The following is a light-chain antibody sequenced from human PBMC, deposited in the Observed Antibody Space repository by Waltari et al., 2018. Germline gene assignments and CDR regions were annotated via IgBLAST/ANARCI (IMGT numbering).Light chain of an antibody. CDR1: RGIDAY. J-gene: IGKJ5*01. V-gene: IGKV1-39*01. Sequence: DIQMTQSPSSLSTSVGDRVTITCRASRGIDAYLNWYQQQPGTAPKLLIYAASTLQRGVPTRFSGGGIGTDFTLTISDLQPDDFATYFCQQSYSAPFTFGRGTRLE. CDR2: AAS. CDR3: QQSYSAPFT.